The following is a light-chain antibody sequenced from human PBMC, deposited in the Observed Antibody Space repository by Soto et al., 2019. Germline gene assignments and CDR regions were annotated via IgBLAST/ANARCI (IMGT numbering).Light chain of an antibody. CDR2: SAS. CDR1: QAIPSW. CDR3: QQTRSFPLT. Sequence: DIHVNQSPSSVSSYVGDIVTITCRASQAIPSWLSWYQQKPGRAPKLLIYSASSLQSGAPSRFTGSGSGTDFTLTITSLQPDDAAVYYCQQTRSFPLTFGGGKKVEI. V-gene: IGKV1-12*01. J-gene: IGKJ4*01.